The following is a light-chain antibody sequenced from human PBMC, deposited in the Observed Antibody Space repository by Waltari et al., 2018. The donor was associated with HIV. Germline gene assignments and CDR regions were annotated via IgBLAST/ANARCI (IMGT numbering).Light chain of an antibody. CDR1: SRDVGGYDY. V-gene: IGLV2-14*03. CDR3: SSYTSSSALDVV. CDR2: DVS. J-gene: IGLJ2*01. Sequence: QSALTQPASVSGSPGQPITISCTGTSRDVGGYDYVSWHQQHPGKAPKLMIFDVSTRPSGVSNRFSGSKSGNTASLTISGLQAEDEADYYCSSYTSSSALDVVFGGGTKLTVL.